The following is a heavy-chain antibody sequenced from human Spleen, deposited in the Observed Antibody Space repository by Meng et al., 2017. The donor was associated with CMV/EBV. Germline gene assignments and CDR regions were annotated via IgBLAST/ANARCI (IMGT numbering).Heavy chain of an antibody. CDR1: GYSISNGYY. V-gene: IGHV4-38-2*02. CDR3: ARVLEYCSSTSCPYYFDY. J-gene: IGHJ4*02. Sequence: SETLSLTCTVSGYSISNGYYWAWIRQPPGKGLECIASIYHSERSSYNPSLKSRVTISVDTSKNQFSLKPSSVTATDTAVYYCARVLEYCSSTSCPYYFDYWGLGKLVTVSS. D-gene: IGHD2-2*01. CDR2: IYHSERS.